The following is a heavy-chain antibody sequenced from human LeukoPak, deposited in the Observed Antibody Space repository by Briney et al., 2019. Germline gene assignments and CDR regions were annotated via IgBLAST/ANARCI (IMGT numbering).Heavy chain of an antibody. V-gene: IGHV3-33*01. D-gene: IGHD3-16*02. CDR2: IWSDGSNE. Sequence: PGGSLRLSCAASGFTFSSYGMHWVRQAPGKGLEWVAVIWSDGSNEYYADSVKGRFTISRDNSKNTLYLLMDSLRAEDTAVYYCARDFELSHWGQGTLVTVSS. CDR3: ARDFELSH. CDR1: GFTFSSYG. J-gene: IGHJ4*02.